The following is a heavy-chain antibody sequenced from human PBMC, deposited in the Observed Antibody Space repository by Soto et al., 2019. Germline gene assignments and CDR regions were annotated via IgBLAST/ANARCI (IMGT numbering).Heavy chain of an antibody. CDR2: IYYSGST. J-gene: IGHJ6*02. CDR1: GGSISSGGYY. V-gene: IGHV4-31*03. D-gene: IGHD2-2*01. CDR3: AISTSDRQGLDSYGMDV. Sequence: SETLSLTCTVSGGSISSGGYYWSWIRQHPGKGLEWIGYIYYSGSTYYNPSLKSRVTISVDTSKNQFSLKLSSVTAADTAVYYCAISTSDRQGLDSYGMDVWGQGTTVTVSS.